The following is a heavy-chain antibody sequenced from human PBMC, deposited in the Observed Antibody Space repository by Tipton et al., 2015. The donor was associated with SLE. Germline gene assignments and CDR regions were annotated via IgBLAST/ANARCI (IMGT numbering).Heavy chain of an antibody. D-gene: IGHD3-16*01. CDR2: IWHDGSRK. CDR1: GFTLSNYA. Sequence: SLRLSCAGSGFTLSNYAIHWVRQAPGKGLEWVAFIWHDGSRKYYGDSVKGRFTISRDKSDNIVFLQLNSLTVEDTAVYHCARGPHWGAYHYFHYMDVWGKGTTVTVSS. CDR3: ARGPHWGAYHYFHYMDV. J-gene: IGHJ6*03. V-gene: IGHV3-33*01.